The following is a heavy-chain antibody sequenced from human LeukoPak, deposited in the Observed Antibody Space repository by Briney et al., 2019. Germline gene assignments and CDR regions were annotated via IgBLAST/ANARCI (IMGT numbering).Heavy chain of an antibody. Sequence: SSETLSLTCAVYGGSFSGYYWSWIRQPPGKGLEWIGEINHSGSTNYNPSLKSRVTTSVDTSKNQFSLKLSSVTAADTAVYYCARGPGTASGYWGQGTLVTVSS. V-gene: IGHV4-34*01. CDR3: ARGPGTASGY. CDR1: GGSFSGYY. CDR2: INHSGST. J-gene: IGHJ4*02. D-gene: IGHD1-1*01.